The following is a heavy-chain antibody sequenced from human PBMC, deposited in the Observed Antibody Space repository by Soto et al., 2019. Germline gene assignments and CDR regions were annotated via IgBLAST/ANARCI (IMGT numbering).Heavy chain of an antibody. CDR3: AHRPEFDMGLFRS. Sequence: QITLKESGPPLVKPTQTLTLTCTFSGFSLSTGGVGVGWIRQPPGKALEWLALIYSDDDKRYSPSLKSRVTITQDTSRPQLVRTMTNMVPLDTATYYCAHRPEFDMGLFRSWGQGTLVTVSS. D-gene: IGHD2-15*01. J-gene: IGHJ5*02. CDR2: IYSDDDK. V-gene: IGHV2-5*02. CDR1: GFSLSTGGVG.